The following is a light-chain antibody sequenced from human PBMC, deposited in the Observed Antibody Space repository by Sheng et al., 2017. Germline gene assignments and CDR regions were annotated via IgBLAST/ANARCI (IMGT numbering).Light chain of an antibody. CDR2: EVS. J-gene: IGLJ1*01. CDR1: SSDVGGYNY. CDR3: SAYTSSSIIYV. Sequence: QSALTQPPSASGSPGQSVTISCTGTSSDVGGYNYVSWYQQHPGKAPKLMIYEVSKRPSGVPDRFSGSKSGNTASLTVSGLQAEDEADYYCSAYTSSSIIYVFGTGTKVTVL. V-gene: IGLV2-8*01.